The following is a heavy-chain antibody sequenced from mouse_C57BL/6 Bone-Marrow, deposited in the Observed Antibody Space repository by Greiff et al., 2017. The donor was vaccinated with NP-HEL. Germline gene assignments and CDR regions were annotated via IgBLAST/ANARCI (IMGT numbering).Heavy chain of an antibody. CDR3: ARREGELGRSWYFDV. CDR2: IWTGGGT. Sequence: VQLVESGPGLVAPSQSLSITCTVSGFSLTSYAISWVRQPPGKGLEWLGVIWTGGGTNYNSALKPRLSISKDNSKSQVFLKMNRLQTDDTARYYWARREGELGRSWYFDVWGTGTTVTVSS. CDR1: GFSLTSYA. D-gene: IGHD4-1*01. J-gene: IGHJ1*03. V-gene: IGHV2-9-1*01.